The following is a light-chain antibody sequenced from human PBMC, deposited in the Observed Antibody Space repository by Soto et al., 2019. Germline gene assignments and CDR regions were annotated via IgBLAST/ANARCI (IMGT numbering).Light chain of an antibody. CDR3: QQYGTSPWT. J-gene: IGKJ1*01. CDR1: QSISNF. CDR2: AAS. Sequence: DIRMTQSPSSLSASVGDRVSITCRASQSISNFLNWYQQKPGKAPKLLIYAASNLHSGVPSRFSGSGSGTEFTLTITSLQPEDFAVYYCQQYGTSPWTFGQGTKVDIK. V-gene: IGKV1-39*01.